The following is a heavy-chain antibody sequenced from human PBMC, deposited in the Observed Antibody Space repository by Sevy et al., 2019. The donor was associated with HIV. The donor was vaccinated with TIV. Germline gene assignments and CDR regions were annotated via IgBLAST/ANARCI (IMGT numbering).Heavy chain of an antibody. Sequence: EGSLRLSCAASGFTLSGSAMHWVRQASGKGLEWVGRIRSKANSYATAYAASVKGRFTISRDDSKNTAYLQMNSLKSEDTAVYYCTRPAGDSSSSGFDYWGQGTLVTVSS. CDR2: IRSKANSYAT. D-gene: IGHD6-6*01. CDR3: TRPAGDSSSSGFDY. J-gene: IGHJ4*02. V-gene: IGHV3-73*01. CDR1: GFTLSGSA.